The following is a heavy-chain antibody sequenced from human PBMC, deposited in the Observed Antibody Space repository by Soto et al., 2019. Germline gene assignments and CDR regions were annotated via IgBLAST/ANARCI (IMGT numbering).Heavy chain of an antibody. CDR3: AKEGGYSYGSNYYGMDV. CDR1: GFTFSSYA. D-gene: IGHD5-18*01. CDR2: ISGSGGST. J-gene: IGHJ6*02. V-gene: IGHV3-23*01. Sequence: EVQLLESGGGLVQPGGSLRLSCAASGFTFSSYAMSWVRQAPGKGLEWGSAISGSGGSTYYADSVKGRFTISRDNSKNTLYLQMNSLRAEDTAVYYCAKEGGYSYGSNYYGMDVWGQGTTVTVSS.